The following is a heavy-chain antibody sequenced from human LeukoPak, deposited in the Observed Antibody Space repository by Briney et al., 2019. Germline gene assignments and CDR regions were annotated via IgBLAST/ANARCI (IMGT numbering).Heavy chain of an antibody. D-gene: IGHD3-3*01. V-gene: IGHV3-21*01. Sequence: GGSLRLSCAASGFTFSSYSMNWVRQAAGKGLEWVSSISSSSSYIYYADSVKGRFTISRDNAKNSLYLQMNSLRAEDTAVYYCARATIFGVVIIPYYYYGMDVWGQGTTVTVSS. CDR2: ISSSSSYI. CDR3: ARATIFGVVIIPYYYYGMDV. J-gene: IGHJ6*02. CDR1: GFTFSSYS.